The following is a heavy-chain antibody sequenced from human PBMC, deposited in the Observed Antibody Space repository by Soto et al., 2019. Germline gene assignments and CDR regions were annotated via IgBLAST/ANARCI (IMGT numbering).Heavy chain of an antibody. CDR3: ASGRGYYDSSGYW. Sequence: QVQLVESGGGVVQPGRSLRLSCAASGFTFSSYGMHWVRQAPGKGLEWVAVIWYDGSNKYYADSVKGRFTISRDNSKNTLYLQLNSLRAEDTAVYYCASGRGYYDSSGYWWGQGTLGTVSS. CDR2: IWYDGSNK. D-gene: IGHD3-22*01. CDR1: GFTFSSYG. V-gene: IGHV3-33*01. J-gene: IGHJ4*02.